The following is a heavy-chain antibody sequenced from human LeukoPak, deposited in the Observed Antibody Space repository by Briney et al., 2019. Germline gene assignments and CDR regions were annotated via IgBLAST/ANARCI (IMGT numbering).Heavy chain of an antibody. CDR2: INPSGGST. J-gene: IGHJ5*02. D-gene: IGHD2-15*01. CDR3: ARGRVVVVAATKWFDP. V-gene: IGHV1-46*01. CDR1: GYTFTSYY. Sequence: VASVKVSCKASGYTFTSYYMHWVRQAPGQGLEWMGIINPSGGSTSYAQKFQGRVTMTRDTSTSTVYMELSSLRSEDTAVYYCARGRVVVVAATKWFDPWGQGTLVTVSS.